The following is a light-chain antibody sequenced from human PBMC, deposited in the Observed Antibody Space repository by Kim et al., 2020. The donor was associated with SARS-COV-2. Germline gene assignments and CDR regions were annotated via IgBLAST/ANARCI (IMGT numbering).Light chain of an antibody. Sequence: GQRVTISCSGSSSNIGSNYVCSYQQLPGTAAKVLIYRNNQRPSGGPDRFSAAKSGTSASLAISGLRSEDEAEYSCAAWDDRLSGWVFGGGTKVTVL. V-gene: IGLV1-47*01. CDR3: AAWDDRLSGWV. CDR1: SSNIGSNY. CDR2: RNN. J-gene: IGLJ3*02.